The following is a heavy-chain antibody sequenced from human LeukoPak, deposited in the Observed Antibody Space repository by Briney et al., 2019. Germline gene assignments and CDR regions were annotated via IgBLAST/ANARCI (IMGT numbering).Heavy chain of an antibody. J-gene: IGHJ4*02. D-gene: IGHD6-19*01. Sequence: SETLSLTCTVSGGSISSSSYYWGWIRQPPGKGLEWIGSIYYSGRTYYNPSLKSRVTISVDTAKNQYSLKLSSVTAADTAVYYCARYHRAWLVRFWGEGTLVTVSS. V-gene: IGHV4-39*01. CDR1: GGSISSSSYY. CDR3: ARYHRAWLVRF. CDR2: IYYSGRT.